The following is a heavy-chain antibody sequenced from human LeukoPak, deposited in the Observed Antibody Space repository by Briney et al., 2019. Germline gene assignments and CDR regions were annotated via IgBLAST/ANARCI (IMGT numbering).Heavy chain of an antibody. CDR1: GYTFTMNG. Sequence: GASVKVSCKASGYTFTMNGISWVRQAPGQGLEWMGWTSTYNDKTNYAQRLQGRVTMTTDTSTSTAYMELRSLRSDDTAVYYCARVSPIPYSSSWYNLFFDYWGQGTLVTVSS. J-gene: IGHJ4*02. CDR2: TSTYNDKT. D-gene: IGHD6-13*01. CDR3: ARVSPIPYSSSWYNLFFDY. V-gene: IGHV1-18*01.